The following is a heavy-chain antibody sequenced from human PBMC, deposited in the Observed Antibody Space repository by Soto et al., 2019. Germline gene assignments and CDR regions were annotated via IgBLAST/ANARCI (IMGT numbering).Heavy chain of an antibody. V-gene: IGHV1-3*01. CDR3: ARDGEGRAAAGMVS. Sequence: GASVKVSCKASGYTLSNYAMHWVRQAPGQGLEWMGWINAGNGDIKYSQKFQGRVSITRDTSANTAYMELSSLRFEDTAVYYYARDGEGRAAAGMVSWG. J-gene: IGHJ5*01. CDR2: INAGNGDI. D-gene: IGHD6-13*01. CDR1: GYTLSNYA.